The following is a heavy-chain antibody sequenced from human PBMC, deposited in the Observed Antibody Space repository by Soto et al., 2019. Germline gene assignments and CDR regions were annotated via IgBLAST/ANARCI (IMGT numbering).Heavy chain of an antibody. CDR2: ISGSGGST. D-gene: IGHD3-3*01. Sequence: GGSLILSCAASGFTFISYSMSWVRQAPRKCLEWVSAISGSGGSTYYADSVKGRFTISRDNSKNTLYLQMNSLRAEDTAVYYCAKESGTYYDFWSGYQNKYYYYGMDVWGQGT. CDR3: AKESGTYYDFWSGYQNKYYYYGMDV. J-gene: IGHJ6*02. V-gene: IGHV3-23*01. CDR1: GFTFISYS.